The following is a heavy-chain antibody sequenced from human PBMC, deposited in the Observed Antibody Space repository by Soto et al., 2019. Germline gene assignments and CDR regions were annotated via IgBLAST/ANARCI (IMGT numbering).Heavy chain of an antibody. V-gene: IGHV3-30*18. CDR1: GFTFSSYG. D-gene: IGHD6-19*01. Sequence: VGSLRPSCAASGFTFSSYGMHWVRQAPGKGLEWVAVISYDGSNKYYADSVKGRFTISRDNSKNTLYLQMDSLRAEDTAVYYCAKDITGYSSGWYLSYYGMDVWGQGTTVTVSS. CDR2: ISYDGSNK. CDR3: AKDITGYSSGWYLSYYGMDV. J-gene: IGHJ6*02.